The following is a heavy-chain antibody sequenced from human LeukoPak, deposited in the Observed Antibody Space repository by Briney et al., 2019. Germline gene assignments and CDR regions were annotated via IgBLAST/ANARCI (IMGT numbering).Heavy chain of an antibody. CDR1: GYTFTSNG. V-gene: IGHV1-18*01. Sequence: GASVKVSCKASGYTFTSNGISWVRQAPGQGLEWMGWISAYNGNTNYAQKLQGRVTMTTDTSTSTAYMELRSLRSDDTAVYYCARTTASSSWSYYFDYWGQGTLVTVSS. CDR3: ARTTASSSWSYYFDY. D-gene: IGHD6-13*01. J-gene: IGHJ4*02. CDR2: ISAYNGNT.